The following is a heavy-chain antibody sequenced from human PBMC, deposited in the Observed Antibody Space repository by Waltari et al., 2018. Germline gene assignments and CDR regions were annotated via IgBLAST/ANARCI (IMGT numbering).Heavy chain of an antibody. CDR1: GGSISSGDYY. CDR2: TDYITNT. Sequence: QVQLQESGPGLVRPSQTLSLTCTVSGGSISSGDYYWSWIRQPPGKGLEWIGYTDYITNTYDKPSLRSRVTVSVYTSKHQFSLKLSSVTVADTAVYYCVRGRYYYNSSGRGTSHWYFDLWGRGTLVTVSS. J-gene: IGHJ2*01. CDR3: VRGRYYYNSSGRGTSHWYFDL. D-gene: IGHD3-22*01. V-gene: IGHV4-30-4*08.